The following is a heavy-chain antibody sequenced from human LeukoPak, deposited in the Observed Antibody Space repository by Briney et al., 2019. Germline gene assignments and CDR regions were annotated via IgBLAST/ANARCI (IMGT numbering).Heavy chain of an antibody. J-gene: IGHJ5*02. Sequence: SETLSLTCTVSGGSISSGGYYWSWIRQHPGKGLEWIGYIYYSGSTYYNPSLKSRVTISVDTSKSQFSLKLSSVTAADTAVYYCARQFSGYSSDWFDPWGQGTLVTVSS. CDR3: ARQFSGYSSDWFDP. CDR2: IYYSGST. D-gene: IGHD6-19*01. CDR1: GGSISSGGYY. V-gene: IGHV4-31*03.